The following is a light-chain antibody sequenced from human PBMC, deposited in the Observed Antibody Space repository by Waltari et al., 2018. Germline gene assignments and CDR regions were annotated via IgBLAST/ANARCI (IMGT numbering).Light chain of an antibody. CDR3: QQRAGWPLYS. J-gene: IGKJ2*01. CDR1: QSVGGY. Sequence: EIVLTQSPDTLSLSPGERATLACRASQSVGGYLAWYQHKPGQAPRLLISGASNRATGIPARFSGSGSGTDFTLTISSLEPEDFAVYYCQQRAGWPLYSFGQGTRLEI. V-gene: IGKV3-11*01. CDR2: GAS.